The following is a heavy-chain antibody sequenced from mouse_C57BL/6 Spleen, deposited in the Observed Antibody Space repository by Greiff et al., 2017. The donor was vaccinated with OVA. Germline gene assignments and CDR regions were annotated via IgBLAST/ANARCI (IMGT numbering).Heavy chain of an antibody. CDR1: GFTFSDFY. Sequence: EVKLVESGGGLVQSGRSLRLSCATSGFTFSDFYMEWVRQAPGKGLEWIAASRNKANDYTTEYSASVKGRFIVSRDTSQSILYLQMNALRAEDTAIYYCARDAGEYDYDVRAMDYWGQGTSVTVSS. D-gene: IGHD2-4*01. J-gene: IGHJ4*01. CDR2: SRNKANDYTT. V-gene: IGHV7-1*01. CDR3: ARDAGEYDYDVRAMDY.